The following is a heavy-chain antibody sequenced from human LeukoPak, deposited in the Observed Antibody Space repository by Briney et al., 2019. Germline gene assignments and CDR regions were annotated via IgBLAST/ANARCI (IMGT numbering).Heavy chain of an antibody. CDR2: IIPIFGTA. D-gene: IGHD3-3*01. V-gene: IGHV1-69*13. J-gene: IGHJ3*02. Sequence: GASVKVSCKASGDTFSSYAISWVRQAPGQGLEWMGGIIPIFGTANYAQKFQGRVTITADESTSTAYMELSSLRSEDTAVYYCARDYRQRITIFGVVIKKSNARGYAFDIWGQGTMVTVSS. CDR3: ARDYRQRITIFGVVIKKSNARGYAFDI. CDR1: GDTFSSYA.